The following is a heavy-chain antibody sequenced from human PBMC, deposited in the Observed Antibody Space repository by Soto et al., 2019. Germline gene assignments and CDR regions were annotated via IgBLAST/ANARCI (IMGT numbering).Heavy chain of an antibody. CDR3: ARAVSMGLEYYFDY. D-gene: IGHD4-4*01. CDR2: IYSGGST. J-gene: IGHJ4*02. CDR1: GFTVSSNY. Sequence: LSLTCAASGFTVSSNYMSWVRQAPGKGLEWVSVIYSGGSTYYADSVKGRFTISRHNSKNTLYLQMNSLRAEDTAVYYCARAVSMGLEYYFDYWGQGTLVTVSS. V-gene: IGHV3-66*01.